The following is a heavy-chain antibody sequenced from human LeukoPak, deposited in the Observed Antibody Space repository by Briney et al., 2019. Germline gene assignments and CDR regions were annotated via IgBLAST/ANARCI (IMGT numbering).Heavy chain of an antibody. D-gene: IGHD4-17*01. CDR2: VYFTGTS. CDR1: GGSLSRGGYY. CDR3: ARLDYGLEYYYFDH. Sequence: SQTLSLTCSVSGGSLSRGGYYWSWVRQRPGEGLEWIGNVYFTGTSYCNPSLKSRVSMSVDTSDTQFSLNLSSVTAADTAVYYCARLDYGLEYYYFDHWGQGILVIVSS. J-gene: IGHJ4*02. V-gene: IGHV4-31*02.